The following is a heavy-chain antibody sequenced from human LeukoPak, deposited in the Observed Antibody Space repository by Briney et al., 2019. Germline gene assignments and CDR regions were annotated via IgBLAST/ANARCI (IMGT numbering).Heavy chain of an antibody. CDR1: GFTFSNAW. D-gene: IGHD3-22*01. CDR3: ATDYYDST. J-gene: IGHJ5*02. V-gene: IGHV3-15*07. Sequence: PGGSLRLSCATSGFTFSNAWMNWVRQAPGKGLEWVGRIRSNSDGGTIDYAAPVKGRFTLSRDDSKTTLYLQMNSLQTEDTAVYYCATDYYDSTWGQGTLVTVSS. CDR2: IRSNSDGGTI.